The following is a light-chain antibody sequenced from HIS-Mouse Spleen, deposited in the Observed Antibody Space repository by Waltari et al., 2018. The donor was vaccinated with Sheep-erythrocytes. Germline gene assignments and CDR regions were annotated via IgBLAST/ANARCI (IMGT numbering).Light chain of an antibody. V-gene: IGLV2-14*01. CDR2: EVS. CDR3: SSYTSSSTWV. Sequence: QSALTQPASVSGSPGQSITISCTGTSSDVGGYNYVSWYQQHPGKAPKLMIYEVSNRPSGVSNRFSGSKSGHTASLTISGLQAEDEADYSCSSYTSSSTWVFGGGTKLTVL. J-gene: IGLJ3*02. CDR1: SSDVGGYNY.